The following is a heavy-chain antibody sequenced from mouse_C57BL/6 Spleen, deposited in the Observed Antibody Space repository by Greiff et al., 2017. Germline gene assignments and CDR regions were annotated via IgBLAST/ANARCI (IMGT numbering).Heavy chain of an antibody. Sequence: EVKLMESGPGLVKPSQSLSLTCSVTGYSITSGYYWNWIRQFPGNKLEWMGYISYDGSNIYNPSLKNRISITRDTSKNQFFLKLNSVTTEDTATYYCASGGSSSYYFDYWGQGTTLTVSS. V-gene: IGHV3-6*01. J-gene: IGHJ2*01. D-gene: IGHD1-1*01. CDR1: GYSITSGYY. CDR3: ASGGSSSYYFDY. CDR2: ISYDGSN.